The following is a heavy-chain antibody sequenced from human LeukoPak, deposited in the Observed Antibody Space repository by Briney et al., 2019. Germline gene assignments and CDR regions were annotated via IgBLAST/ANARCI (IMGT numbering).Heavy chain of an antibody. J-gene: IGHJ5*02. V-gene: IGHV1-69*05. Sequence: SVKVSCKASGGTFSSYAISWVRQAPGQGLEWMGGIIPIFGTANYAQKFQGRVTITTDESTSTAYMELSSLRSEDTAVYYCARGTIAVAGNPRFDPWGQGTLVTVSS. D-gene: IGHD6-19*01. CDR3: ARGTIAVAGNPRFDP. CDR1: GGTFSSYA. CDR2: IIPIFGTA.